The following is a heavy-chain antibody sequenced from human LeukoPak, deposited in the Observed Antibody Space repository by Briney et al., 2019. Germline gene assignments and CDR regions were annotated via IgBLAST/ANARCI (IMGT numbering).Heavy chain of an antibody. CDR3: ARALDIVVVPAAIIWFDP. CDR1: GGSFSGYY. CDR2: INPSGSS. Sequence: SETLSLTCAVYGGSFSGYYWRWIRQPPGKGLEWIGEINPSGSSNYNPSLKSRVTISVDTSKNHFSLKLSSVTAAATAVYYGARALDIVVVPAAIIWFDPWGQGTLVTVSS. J-gene: IGHJ5*02. D-gene: IGHD2-2*03. V-gene: IGHV4-34*01.